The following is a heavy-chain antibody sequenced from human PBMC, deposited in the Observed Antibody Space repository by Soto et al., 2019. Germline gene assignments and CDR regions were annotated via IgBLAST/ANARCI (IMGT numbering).Heavy chain of an antibody. CDR2: IIPIFGTA. V-gene: IGHV1-69*01. Sequence: VKVSCKASGGTFSSYAISWVRQAPGQGLEWMGGIIPIFGTANYAQKFQGRVTITADESTSTAYMELSSLRSEDTAVYYCARQDCSSTSCQSPLLDYWGQGTLVTVSS. D-gene: IGHD2-2*01. CDR1: GGTFSSYA. J-gene: IGHJ4*02. CDR3: ARQDCSSTSCQSPLLDY.